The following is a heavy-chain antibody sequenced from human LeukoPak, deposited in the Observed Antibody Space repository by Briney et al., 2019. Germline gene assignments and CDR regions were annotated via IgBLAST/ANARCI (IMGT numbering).Heavy chain of an antibody. CDR2: ISGGSSTI. D-gene: IGHD6-19*01. V-gene: IGHV3-48*01. CDR1: GFTFTNAY. CDR3: ARVGSNQWLDY. Sequence: PGGSLRLSCAASGFTFTNAYMNWVRQAPGKGLEWVSYISGGSSTIYNADSVKGRFTISRDNAKNLLYLLMDTLRAEDTAVYYCARVGSNQWLDYWGQGTLVTVSS. J-gene: IGHJ4*02.